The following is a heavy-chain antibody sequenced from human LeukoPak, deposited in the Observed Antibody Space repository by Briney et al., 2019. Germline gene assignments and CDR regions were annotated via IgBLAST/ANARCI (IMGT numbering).Heavy chain of an antibody. CDR3: ARLNGQYSGSYYFDY. CDR2: IYPGDSDT. CDR1: GYSFTSYW. Sequence: GESLKISCKGYGYSFTSYWIGWVRQMPGKGLEWMGIIYPGDSDTRYSPSFQGQVIISADKSISTAYLQWSSLKASDTAMYYCARLNGQYSGSYYFDYWGQGTLVTVSS. D-gene: IGHD1-26*01. V-gene: IGHV5-51*01. J-gene: IGHJ4*02.